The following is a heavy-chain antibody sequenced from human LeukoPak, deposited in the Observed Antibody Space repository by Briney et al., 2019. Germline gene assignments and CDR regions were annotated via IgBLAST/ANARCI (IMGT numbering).Heavy chain of an antibody. Sequence: PGGSLRLSCASSGFTFSSYAMSWVRQAPGKGLEWVSAISGSGGSTYYADSVKGRFTIFRDNAKNSLYLQMNSLRAEDTAVYYCARMSLYSSGSVTRFDYWGQGTLVTVSS. CDR3: ARMSLYSSGSVTRFDY. J-gene: IGHJ4*02. CDR1: GFTFSSYA. CDR2: ISGSGGST. D-gene: IGHD3-22*01. V-gene: IGHV3-23*01.